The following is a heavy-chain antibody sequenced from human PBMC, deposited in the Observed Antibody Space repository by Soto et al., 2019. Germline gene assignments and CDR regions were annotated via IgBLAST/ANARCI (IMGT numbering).Heavy chain of an antibody. V-gene: IGHV3-73*02. Sequence: EVQLVESGGGLVQPGGSLKLSCAASGFSFSDSAMHWVRQASGKGLEWVGRIRSKGNRYATAYAASVEGRFTISRDDSKNTAYLQMNGLKTEDTAVYYCPRHSQDCWGQGTLVTVSS. CDR1: GFSFSDSA. J-gene: IGHJ4*02. CDR2: IRSKGNRYAT. CDR3: PRHSQDC.